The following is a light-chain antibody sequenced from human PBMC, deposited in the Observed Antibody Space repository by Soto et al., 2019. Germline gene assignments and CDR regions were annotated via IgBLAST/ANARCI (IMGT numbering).Light chain of an antibody. J-gene: IGKJ2*01. Sequence: EIVLTQSPGTLSLSPGERATLSCRASQSVSDYLAWYQQKPGQPPRLLIYDASNRATGIPARFSGSGSGTDFTLTISSLEPEDFGVYYCQQRSGRPYDFGQGTKLEIK. CDR3: QQRSGRPYD. V-gene: IGKV3-11*01. CDR2: DAS. CDR1: QSVSDY.